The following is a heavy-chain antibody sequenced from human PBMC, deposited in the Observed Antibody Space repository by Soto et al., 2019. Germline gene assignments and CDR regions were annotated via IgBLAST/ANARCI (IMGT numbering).Heavy chain of an antibody. V-gene: IGHV3-49*03. D-gene: IGHD3-16*01. Sequence: EVQLVESGGGLVQPGRSLRLSCTASGFNFGAFAMSWFRQAPGKGLEWVGFIRNKAFGGTSSYAASVNGRFTISRDDSKSVAYLQVDSLKTEDTAVYFCTRDGAEEIRWFDTWGRGTLVTVSS. CDR2: IRNKAFGGTS. CDR1: GFNFGAFA. CDR3: TRDGAEEIRWFDT. J-gene: IGHJ5*02.